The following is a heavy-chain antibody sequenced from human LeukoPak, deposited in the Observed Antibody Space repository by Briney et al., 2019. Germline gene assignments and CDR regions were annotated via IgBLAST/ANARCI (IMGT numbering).Heavy chain of an antibody. CDR1: GGSFSGYY. V-gene: IGHV4-34*01. Sequence: PSETLSLTCAVYGGSFSGYYWTWIRQPPGKGLEWIGEINHSGNINYNPSLKSRLTISIDTSKNQFSLKLSSVTAADTVVYYCARGRRWWGQGTLVTVSS. CDR3: ARGRRW. CDR2: INHSGNI. J-gene: IGHJ4*02. D-gene: IGHD5-24*01.